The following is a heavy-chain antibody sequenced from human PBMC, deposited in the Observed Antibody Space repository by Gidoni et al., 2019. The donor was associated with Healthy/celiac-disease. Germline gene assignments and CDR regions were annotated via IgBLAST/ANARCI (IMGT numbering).Heavy chain of an antibody. J-gene: IGHJ4*02. CDR2: INPSGGST. D-gene: IGHD3-10*01. V-gene: IGHV1-46*01. CDR3: ASVTRMVRGVMIKTEFDY. Sequence: QVQLVQSGAEVKKPGASVKVSCKASGYTFTSYYMHWVRQAPGQGLEWMGIINPSGGSTSYAQKFQGRVTMTRDTSTSTVYMELSSLRSEDTAVYYCASVTRMVRGVMIKTEFDYWGQGTLVTVSS. CDR1: GYTFTSYY.